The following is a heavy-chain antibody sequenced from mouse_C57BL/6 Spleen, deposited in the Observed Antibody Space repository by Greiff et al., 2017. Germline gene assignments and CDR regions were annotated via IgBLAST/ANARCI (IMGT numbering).Heavy chain of an antibody. Sequence: QVQLQQPGAELVMPGASVKLSCTASGYTFTSYWMHWVKQRPGQGLEWIGEIDPSDSYTNYDQKFKGKSTLTVDKSSSTAYMQLSSLTSEDSAVYYCARYQGDAMDYWGQGTSVTVSS. V-gene: IGHV1-69*01. J-gene: IGHJ4*01. CDR1: GYTFTSYW. D-gene: IGHD3-3*01. CDR2: IDPSDSYT. CDR3: ARYQGDAMDY.